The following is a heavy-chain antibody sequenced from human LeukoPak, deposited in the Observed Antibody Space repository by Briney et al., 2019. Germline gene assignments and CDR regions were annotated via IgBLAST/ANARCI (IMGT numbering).Heavy chain of an antibody. CDR1: GGSISSGSYY. J-gene: IGHJ4*02. V-gene: IGHV4-61*02. CDR3: ARVDSSGWSRPFDY. CDR2: IYTSGST. D-gene: IGHD6-19*01. Sequence: PSQTLSLTCTVSGGSISSGSYYWSWIRQPAGKGLEWIGRIYTSGSTNYNPSLKSRVTISVDTSKNQFSLKLNSVTAADTAVYYCARVDSSGWSRPFDYWGQGTLVTVSS.